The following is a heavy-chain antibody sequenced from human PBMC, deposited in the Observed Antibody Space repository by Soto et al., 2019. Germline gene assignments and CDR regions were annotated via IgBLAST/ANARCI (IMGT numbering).Heavy chain of an antibody. D-gene: IGHD3-10*01. CDR3: ARHYGYYSHYMDI. J-gene: IGHJ6*03. V-gene: IGHV4-39*01. CDR2: IYYSGST. Sequence: SETLSLTCTVSGDSISNNNFYWGWIRQPPGKGLEWIGSIYYSGSTYYNPSLKSRVTISVDTSNNQLSLKLSSVTAADTAVYYCARHYGYYSHYMDIWTKGTTVTVSS. CDR1: GDSISNNNFY.